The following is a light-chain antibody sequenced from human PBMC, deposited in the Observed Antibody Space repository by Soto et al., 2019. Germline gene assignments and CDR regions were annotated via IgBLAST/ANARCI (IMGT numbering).Light chain of an antibody. CDR2: VVS. CDR1: SSDVGRYDY. CDR3: TSFTDSRVYV. J-gene: IGLJ1*01. Sequence: QSVLTQPASVSGSPGQSITISCTGTSSDVGRYDYVSWYQHHPGKAPKLIIYVVSDRPSGVSNRFSGSKSGNTASLTISGLQAEDEAAYYCTSFTDSRVYVSGSGTTVTVL. V-gene: IGLV2-14*01.